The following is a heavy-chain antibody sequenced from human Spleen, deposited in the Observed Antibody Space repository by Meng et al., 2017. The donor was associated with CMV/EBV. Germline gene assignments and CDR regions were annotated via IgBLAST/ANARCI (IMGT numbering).Heavy chain of an antibody. CDR2: ISSSGSTI. CDR3: ARGLLLD. J-gene: IGHJ4*02. Sequence: GESLKICCAASGFTFSSYEMNWVRQAPGKGLEWVSYISSSGSTISYADSVKGRFTISRDSAKNSLYLQMNSLRAEDTAFYYCARGLLLDWGQGTLVTVSS. D-gene: IGHD2-15*01. CDR1: GFTFSSYE. V-gene: IGHV3-48*03.